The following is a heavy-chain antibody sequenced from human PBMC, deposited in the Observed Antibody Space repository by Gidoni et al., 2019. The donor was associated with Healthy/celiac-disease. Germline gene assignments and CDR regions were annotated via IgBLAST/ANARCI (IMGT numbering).Heavy chain of an antibody. CDR1: GGSISSGSYY. CDR3: ARASTSGWYRLDY. CDR2: IYTSGSA. V-gene: IGHV4-61*02. J-gene: IGHJ4*02. Sequence: QVQLQESGPGLVKPSQTLSLTCTVSGGSISSGSYYWSWIRQPAGKGLDGIGRIYTSGSANYNPSLKSRVTISVDTSKNQFSLKLSSVTAADTAVYYCARASTSGWYRLDYWGQGTLVTVSS. D-gene: IGHD6-19*01.